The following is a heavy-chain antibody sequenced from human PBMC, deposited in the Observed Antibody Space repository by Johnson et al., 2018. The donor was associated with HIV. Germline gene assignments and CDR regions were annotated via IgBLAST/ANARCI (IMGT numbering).Heavy chain of an antibody. CDR1: GFTFSSYW. V-gene: IGHV3-7*01. CDR3: ARALRWPNAFDI. CDR2: IKQDGSEK. Sequence: VQLVESGGGVVQPGGSLRLSCAASGFTFSSYWMSWVRQAPGKGLEWVANIKQDGSEKYYVDSVKGRFTISRDNAKNSLYLQMSSLRAEDTTIYYCARALRWPNAFDIWGQGTLVTVSS. D-gene: IGHD4-23*01. J-gene: IGHJ3*02.